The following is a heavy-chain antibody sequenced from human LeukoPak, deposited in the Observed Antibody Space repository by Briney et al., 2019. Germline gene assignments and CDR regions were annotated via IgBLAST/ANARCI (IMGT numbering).Heavy chain of an antibody. Sequence: PGGSLRLSCAASGFTFSSYGMHWVRQAPGKGLEWVAVIWYDGSNKYYADSVKGRFTISRDNSQNTLYLQMNSLRAEDTAVYYCARDPPYYYDSSGYYQGYFDYWGQGTLVTVSS. CDR2: IWYDGSNK. J-gene: IGHJ4*02. D-gene: IGHD3-22*01. CDR3: ARDPPYYYDSSGYYQGYFDY. V-gene: IGHV3-33*01. CDR1: GFTFSSYG.